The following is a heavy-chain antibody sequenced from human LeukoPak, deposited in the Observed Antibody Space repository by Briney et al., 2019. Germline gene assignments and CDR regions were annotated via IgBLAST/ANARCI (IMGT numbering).Heavy chain of an antibody. CDR2: INPSGGST. Sequence: ASVKVSCKASGYTFSNYYMHWVRQAPGQGLEWMGIINPSGGSTIYAQKFRGRVTMTRDTSTSTVYMELSSLRPEDTAVYYCARDIRSGWYYFDYWGQGTLVTVSS. J-gene: IGHJ4*02. CDR3: ARDIRSGWYYFDY. V-gene: IGHV1-46*01. CDR1: GYTFSNYY. D-gene: IGHD6-19*01.